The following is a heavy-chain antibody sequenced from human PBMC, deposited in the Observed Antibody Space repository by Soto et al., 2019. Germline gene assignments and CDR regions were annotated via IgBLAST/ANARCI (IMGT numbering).Heavy chain of an antibody. V-gene: IGHV1-69*01. CDR1: GGTFSSYA. CDR2: IIPIFGTA. CDR3: ARSRRIRGVNPPDY. D-gene: IGHD3-10*01. J-gene: IGHJ4*02. Sequence: QVQLVQSGAEVKKPGSSVKVSCKASGGTFSSYAISWVRQAPGQGLEWMGGIIPIFGTANYAQQFQGRVTITADESTSTAYMELSSLRSEDTAVYYCARSRRIRGVNPPDYWGQGTLVTVSS.